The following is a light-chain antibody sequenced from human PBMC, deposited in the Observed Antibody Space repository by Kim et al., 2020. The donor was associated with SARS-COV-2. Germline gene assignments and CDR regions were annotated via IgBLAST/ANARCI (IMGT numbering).Light chain of an antibody. CDR2: DAT. CDR3: QQSNDWPPLT. J-gene: IGKJ1*01. CDR1: QTIKNR. Sequence: PRGERATLSCRASQTIKNRLVWYQHKPGQAPRLLIYDATTRATGVPARFIGSGSETDFTLTISSLQSEDFAVYYCQQSNDWPPLTFGQGTKVDIK. V-gene: IGKV3-15*01.